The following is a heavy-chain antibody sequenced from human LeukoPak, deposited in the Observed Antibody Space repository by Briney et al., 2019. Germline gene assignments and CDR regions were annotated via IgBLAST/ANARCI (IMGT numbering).Heavy chain of an antibody. D-gene: IGHD3-3*01. CDR3: ASYHTDFWSGYYTFDY. CDR1: GGSFSGYY. J-gene: IGHJ4*02. Sequence: PPETLSLTCAVYGGSFSGYYWSWIRQPPGKGLEWIGEINHSGSTNYNPSLKSRVTISVDTSKNQCSLKLSSVTAADTAVYYCASYHTDFWSGYYTFDYWGQGTLVTVSS. CDR2: INHSGST. V-gene: IGHV4-34*01.